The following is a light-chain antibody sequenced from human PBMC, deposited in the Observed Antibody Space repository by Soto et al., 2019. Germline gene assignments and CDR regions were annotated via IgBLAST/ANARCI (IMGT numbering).Light chain of an antibody. J-gene: IGLJ1*01. CDR2: EVS. CDR3: SSYTSSSTRV. Sequence: QSALTQPASVSGSPGQSITISCTGTSSDVGGFNYVSWYQQHPGKAPKLLVFEVSNRPSGVSYRFSGSKSGSTASLTISVLRAEDEADYYCSSYTSSSTRVFGTGTKVTVL. V-gene: IGLV2-14*01. CDR1: SSDVGGFNY.